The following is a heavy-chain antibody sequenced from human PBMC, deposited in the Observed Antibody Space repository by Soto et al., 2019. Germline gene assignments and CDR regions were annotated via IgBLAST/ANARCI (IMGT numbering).Heavy chain of an antibody. V-gene: IGHV4-30-2*01. CDR3: ARRIAVDDNFDY. Sequence: SETLSLTCAVSGGSISSGGYSWSWIRQPPGKGLEWIGYIYHSGSTYYNPSLKSRVTISVDRSKNQFSLKLSSVTAADTAVYYCARRIAVDDNFDYWGQGTLVTVSS. D-gene: IGHD6-19*01. J-gene: IGHJ4*02. CDR2: IYHSGST. CDR1: GGSISSGGYS.